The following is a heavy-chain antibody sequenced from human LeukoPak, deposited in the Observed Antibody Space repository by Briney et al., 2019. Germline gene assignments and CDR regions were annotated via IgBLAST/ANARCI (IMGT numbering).Heavy chain of an antibody. V-gene: IGHV4-4*07. J-gene: IGHJ5*02. D-gene: IGHD3-10*01. Sequence: SETLSLTCTVSRGSISSYYWSWIRQPAGKGLEWIGRIYTTGSINYNPSLKSRVTMSVDTSKNQFSLKVSSVTAADTAVYYCARDGILIRGIISNWFDPWGQGTLVTVSS. CDR2: IYTTGSI. CDR1: RGSISSYY. CDR3: ARDGILIRGIISNWFDP.